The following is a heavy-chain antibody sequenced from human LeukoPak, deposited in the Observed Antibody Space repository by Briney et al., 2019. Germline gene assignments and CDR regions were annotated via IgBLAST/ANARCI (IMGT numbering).Heavy chain of an antibody. J-gene: IGHJ5*02. CDR3: ARWFDP. CDR1: GFTFSSYA. CDR2: ISATGGSI. Sequence: GGSLRLSCAASGFTFSSYAMSWVRQAPGKGLEWVSTISATGGSIYYADSVRGRLTIFRDNSKNTVYLQMNSLRAEDTAVYYCARWFDPWGQGTLVTVSS. V-gene: IGHV3-23*01.